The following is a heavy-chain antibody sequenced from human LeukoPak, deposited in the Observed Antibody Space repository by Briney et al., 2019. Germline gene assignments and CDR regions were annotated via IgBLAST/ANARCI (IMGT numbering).Heavy chain of an antibody. CDR3: ARTISYYDSSGYLTSYNWFDP. D-gene: IGHD3-22*01. J-gene: IGHJ5*02. CDR2: IYYSGST. Sequence: SETLSLTCTVSGGSISSYYWSWIRQPPGKGLEWIGYIYYSGSTNYNPSLKSRVTMSVDTSKNQFSLKLSSVTAADTAVYYCARTISYYDSSGYLTSYNWFDPWGQGTLVTVSS. CDR1: GGSISSYY. V-gene: IGHV4-59*12.